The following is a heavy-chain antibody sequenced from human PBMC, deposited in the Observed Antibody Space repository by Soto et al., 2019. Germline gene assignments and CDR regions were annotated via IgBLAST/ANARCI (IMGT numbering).Heavy chain of an antibody. CDR1: GGTFSSYP. V-gene: IGHV1-69*01. Sequence: QVQLVQSGAEVKKPGSSVKVSCKASGGTFSSYPISWVRQAPGQGLEWMGGIIPIFGTANYAQQYQGGVTITADESTSTAYMELSGLRSEDTTVYYCARDGGRITIFGVVTIEGPYYGSGSYYGENYYYYYGMDVWGQGTTVTVSS. D-gene: IGHD3-3*01. J-gene: IGHJ6*02. CDR2: IIPIFGTA. CDR3: ARDGGRITIFGVVTIEGPYYGSGSYYGENYYYYYGMDV.